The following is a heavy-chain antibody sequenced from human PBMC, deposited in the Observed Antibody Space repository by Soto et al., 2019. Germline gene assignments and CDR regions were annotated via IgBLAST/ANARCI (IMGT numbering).Heavy chain of an antibody. CDR2: FDPEDGET. D-gene: IGHD3-22*01. J-gene: IGHJ5*02. V-gene: IGHV1-24*01. CDR1: GYTLTELS. Sequence: ASVKVSCKVSGYTLTELSMHWVQQAPGKGLEWMGGFDPEDGETIYAQKFQGRVTMTEDTSTDTAYMELSSLRSEDTAVYYCATAARDYYDSSGYYYGWFDPWGQGTLVTVSS. CDR3: ATAARDYYDSSGYYYGWFDP.